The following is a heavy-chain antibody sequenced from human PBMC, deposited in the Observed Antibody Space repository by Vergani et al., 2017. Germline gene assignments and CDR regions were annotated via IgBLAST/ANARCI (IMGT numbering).Heavy chain of an antibody. Sequence: QIQLQESGPGLVKASETLSLTCGVSRFSVSSGYHWGWIRQPPGKGLEWIGAICYRGRTDYSPSLKNRVTISMDTSRNQFSLHLRSVTAADTAVYYCARHAQPIALAGSILDSNWLDPWGPGTLVTVSS. V-gene: IGHV4-38-2*01. CDR2: ICYRGRT. CDR3: ARHAQPIALAGSILDSNWLDP. CDR1: RFSVSSGYH. J-gene: IGHJ5*02. D-gene: IGHD6-19*01.